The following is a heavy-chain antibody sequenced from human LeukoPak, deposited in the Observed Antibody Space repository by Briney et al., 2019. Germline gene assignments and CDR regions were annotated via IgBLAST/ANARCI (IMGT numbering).Heavy chain of an antibody. Sequence: ASVKVSCKASGYTFTGYYMHWVRQAPGQGLEWMGWINPNSGGTNYARKFQGRVTMTRDTSISTAYMELSRLRSDDTAVYYCARERSAAGDYWGQGTLVTVSS. V-gene: IGHV1-2*02. CDR1: GYTFTGYY. D-gene: IGHD6-13*01. J-gene: IGHJ4*02. CDR3: ARERSAAGDY. CDR2: INPNSGGT.